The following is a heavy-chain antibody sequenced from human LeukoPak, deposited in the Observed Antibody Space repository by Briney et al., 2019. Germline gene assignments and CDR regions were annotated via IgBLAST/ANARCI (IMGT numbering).Heavy chain of an antibody. CDR1: GGTFISYA. CDR3: ARDLDSSGWDDAFDI. CDR2: IIPIFGTA. V-gene: IGHV1-69*13. D-gene: IGHD6-19*01. J-gene: IGHJ3*02. Sequence: SVKVSCKASGGTFISYAISWVRQAPGQGLEWMGGIIPIFGTANYAQKFQGRVTITADESTSTAYMELSSLRSEDTAVYYCARDLDSSGWDDAFDIWGQGTMVTVSS.